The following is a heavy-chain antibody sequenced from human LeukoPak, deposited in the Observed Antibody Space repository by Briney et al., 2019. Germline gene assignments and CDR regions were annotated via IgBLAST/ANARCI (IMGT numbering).Heavy chain of an antibody. J-gene: IGHJ5*02. V-gene: IGHV4-31*03. D-gene: IGHD2-15*01. CDR3: ARDLTYCSGGSCYPRNWFDP. Sequence: PSETLSLTCTVSGGSISSGGYYWSWIRQHPGKGLEWIGYIYYSGSTYYNPSLKSRVTISVDTSKNQFSLKLSSVTAADTAVYYCARDLTYCSGGSCYPRNWFDPWGQGTLVTVSS. CDR2: IYYSGST. CDR1: GGSISSGGYY.